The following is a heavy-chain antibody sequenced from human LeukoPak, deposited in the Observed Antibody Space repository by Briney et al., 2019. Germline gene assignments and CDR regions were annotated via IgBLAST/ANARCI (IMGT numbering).Heavy chain of an antibody. CDR2: INHSGST. D-gene: IGHD4-17*01. CDR1: GGSFSGYY. J-gene: IGHJ4*02. Sequence: SETLSLACAVYGGSFSGYYWSWIRQPPGKGLEWIGEINHSGSTNYNPSLKSRVTISVDTSKNQFSLKLSSVTAADTAVYYCARSTTVTTFFSNWGQGTLVTVSS. V-gene: IGHV4-34*01. CDR3: ARSTTVTTFFSN.